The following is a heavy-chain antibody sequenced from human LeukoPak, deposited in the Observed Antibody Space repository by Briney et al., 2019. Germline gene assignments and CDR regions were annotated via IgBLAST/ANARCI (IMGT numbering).Heavy chain of an antibody. CDR3: AREVLAAAGTYDY. CDR2: ISYSGST. J-gene: IGHJ4*02. D-gene: IGHD6-13*01. V-gene: IGHV4-61*01. CDR1: GDSISSSSSY. Sequence: PSETLSLTCTVSGDSISSSSSYWGWIRQPPGKGLEWIGYISYSGSTNYNPSLRSRVTISVDTSKNQFSLKLSSVTAADTAVYYCAREVLAAAGTYDYWGQGTLVTVSS.